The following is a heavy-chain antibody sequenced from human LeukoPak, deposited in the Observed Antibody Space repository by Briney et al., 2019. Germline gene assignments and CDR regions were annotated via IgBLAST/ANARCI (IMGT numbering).Heavy chain of an antibody. D-gene: IGHD6-19*01. V-gene: IGHV4-59*01. CDR1: SGSISGYY. CDR2: ISYSGST. CDR3: ARDGRAGSLFAY. Sequence: SETLSLTCTVSSGSISGYYWSWIRQPPGKGLEWVGYISYSGSTNYNPSLKSRATISVGTSKNQFSLKLSSVTAADTAIYYCARDGRAGSLFAYWGQGTLVTVSS. J-gene: IGHJ4*02.